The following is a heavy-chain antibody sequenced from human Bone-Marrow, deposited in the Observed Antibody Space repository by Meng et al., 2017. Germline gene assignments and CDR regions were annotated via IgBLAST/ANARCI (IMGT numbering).Heavy chain of an antibody. CDR3: ARVGGGWDPLSH. CDR1: GFGFKHYG. D-gene: IGHD2-15*01. CDR2: IWFYSSNQ. Sequence: QVHLGSAAGRVVLPGRPLRRSCVAVGFGFKHYGLHWVRQAPGEGLEWVAVIWFYSSNQYYANSVRGRFTLSRNNSRNTLFQLVNSLRAEETAVYYWARVGGGWDPLSHWGPGTLVTVSS. V-gene: IGHV3-33*01. J-gene: IGHJ4*02.